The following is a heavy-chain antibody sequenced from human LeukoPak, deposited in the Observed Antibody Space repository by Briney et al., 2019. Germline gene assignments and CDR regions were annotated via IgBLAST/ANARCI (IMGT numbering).Heavy chain of an antibody. CDR3: ARGEGDYSDTSGYAVDY. D-gene: IGHD3-22*01. CDR1: GFTFSDYY. Sequence: GGSLRLSCAASGFTFSDYYMSWIRQAPGKGLEWVSSISSSSSYIYYADSVKGRFTISRDNAKNSLYLQMNSLRAEDTAVYYCARGEGDYSDTSGYAVDYWGQGTLVTVSS. J-gene: IGHJ4*02. CDR2: ISSSSSYI. V-gene: IGHV3-11*06.